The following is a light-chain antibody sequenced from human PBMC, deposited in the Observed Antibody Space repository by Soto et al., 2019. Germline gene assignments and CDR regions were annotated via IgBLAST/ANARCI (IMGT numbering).Light chain of an antibody. CDR2: GVS. CDR3: SSYTSSSTLGV. Sequence: QSVLTQPASVSGSPGQSITIFCTGTSNDVGGYNYVSWYQQHPGKAPKLMIYGVSNRPSGVSNRFSGSKSGNTASLTISGLQAEDEADYYCSSYTSSSTLGVFGTGTKATVL. V-gene: IGLV2-14*01. CDR1: SNDVGGYNY. J-gene: IGLJ1*01.